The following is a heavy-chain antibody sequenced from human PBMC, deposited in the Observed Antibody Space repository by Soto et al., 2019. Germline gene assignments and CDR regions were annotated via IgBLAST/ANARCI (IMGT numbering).Heavy chain of an antibody. CDR2: INHSGST. J-gene: IGHJ6*03. V-gene: IGHV4-34*01. Sequence: SETLSLTCAVYGGSFSGYYWSWIRQPPGKGLEWIGEINHSGSTNYNPSLKSRVTISVDTSKNQFSLKLSSVTAADTAVYYCARGRGGTRRQREGLPYYYYYMDVWGKGTTVTVSS. CDR1: GGSFSGYY. D-gene: IGHD1-1*01. CDR3: ARGRGGTRRQREGLPYYYYYMDV.